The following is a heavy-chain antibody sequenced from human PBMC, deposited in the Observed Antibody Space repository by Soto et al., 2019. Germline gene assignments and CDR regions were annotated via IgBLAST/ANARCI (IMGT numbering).Heavy chain of an antibody. J-gene: IGHJ6*02. CDR2: IYHSGST. CDR3: ARDIVVVPAAITIFGVVIENYYYYGMDV. V-gene: IGHV4-38-2*02. CDR1: GYSISSGYY. D-gene: IGHD2-2*01. Sequence: SETLSLTCAVSGYSISSGYYWGWIRQPPGKGLEWIGSIYHSGSTYYNPSLKSRVTISVDTSKNQFSLKLSSVTAADTAVYYCARDIVVVPAAITIFGVVIENYYYYGMDVWGQGTTVTVSS.